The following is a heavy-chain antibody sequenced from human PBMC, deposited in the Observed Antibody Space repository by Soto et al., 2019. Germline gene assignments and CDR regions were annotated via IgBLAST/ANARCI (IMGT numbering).Heavy chain of an antibody. Sequence: PGGSLRLSCAAPGFTFSDYYMSWIRQAPGKGLEWVSYISSSSSYTNYADSVKGRFTISRDNSKNTVYLQMNSLRLEDTAVYYCARGSAYSDSYFYYWGQGTLVTVSS. CDR2: ISSSSSYT. J-gene: IGHJ4*02. V-gene: IGHV3-11*06. CDR3: ARGSAYSDSYFYY. D-gene: IGHD4-17*01. CDR1: GFTFSDYY.